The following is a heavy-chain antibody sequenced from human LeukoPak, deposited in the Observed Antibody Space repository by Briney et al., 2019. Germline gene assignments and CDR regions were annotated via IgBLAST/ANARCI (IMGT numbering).Heavy chain of an antibody. V-gene: IGHV1-46*01. J-gene: IGHJ4*02. CDR1: GYTFTGYY. D-gene: IGHD3-22*01. CDR3: ARVRWYPRAYGSSGYYEAFDY. CDR2: INPSGGST. Sequence: EASVKVSCKASGYTFTGYYMHWVRQAPGQGLEWVGIINPSGGSTSYAQKFQGRVTMTRDTSTSTVYMELSSLRSEDTDVYYCARVRWYPRAYGSSGYYEAFDYWGQGTLVTVSS.